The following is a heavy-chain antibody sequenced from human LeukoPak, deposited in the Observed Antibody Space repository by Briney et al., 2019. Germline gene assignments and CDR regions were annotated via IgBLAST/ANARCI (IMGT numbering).Heavy chain of an antibody. V-gene: IGHV4-34*01. J-gene: IGHJ4*02. D-gene: IGHD2-2*01. CDR2: INHSGST. CDR3: ARGPGEYCSSTSCYVSDY. Sequence: SETLSLTCAVYGGSFSGYYWSWIRQPPGKGLEWIGEINHSGSTNYNPSLKSRVTISVDTSKNQFSLKLSSVTDADTAVYYCARGPGEYCSSTSCYVSDYWGQGTLVTVSS. CDR1: GGSFSGYY.